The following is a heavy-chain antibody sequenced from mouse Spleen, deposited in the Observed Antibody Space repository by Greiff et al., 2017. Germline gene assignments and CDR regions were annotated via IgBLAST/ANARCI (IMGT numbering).Heavy chain of an antibody. CDR2: IHPNSGST. CDR1: GYTFTSYW. J-gene: IGHJ3*01. D-gene: IGHD4-1*01. V-gene: IGHV1-64*01. CDR3: ARAGETGSFAY. Sequence: VQLQQSGAELVKPGASVKLSCKASGYTFTSYWMHWVKQRPGQGLEWIGMIHPNSGSTNYNEKFKSKATLTVDKSSSTAYMQLSSLTSEDSAVYYCARAGETGSFAYWGQGTLVTVSA.